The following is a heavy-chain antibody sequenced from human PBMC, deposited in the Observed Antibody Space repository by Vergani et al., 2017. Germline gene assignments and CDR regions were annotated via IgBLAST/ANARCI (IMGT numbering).Heavy chain of an antibody. V-gene: IGHV4-59*01. Sequence: QVQLQESGPGLVKPSQTLSLTCTVSGGSISSYYWSWIRQPPGKGLEWIGYIYYSGSTNYNPSLKSRVTISVDTSKNQFSLKLSSVTAADTAVYYCARFNINSGIDPWGQGTLVTVSS. D-gene: IGHD3-10*01. CDR2: IYYSGST. CDR3: ARFNINSGIDP. CDR1: GGSISSYY. J-gene: IGHJ5*02.